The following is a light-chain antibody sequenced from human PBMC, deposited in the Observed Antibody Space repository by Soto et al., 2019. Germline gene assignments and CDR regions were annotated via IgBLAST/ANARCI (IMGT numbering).Light chain of an antibody. J-gene: IGKJ5*01. CDR3: QQLNTFPIT. V-gene: IGKV1-9*01. Sequence: DIQLTQSPSFLSASVGDRVTITCRASQGISSYLAWYQQTPGKAPKLLIYASSTLQSGVPSRFSGSGSGTEFTLTISNLQPEDFATYFGQQLNTFPITFGQGIRL. CDR2: ASS. CDR1: QGISSY.